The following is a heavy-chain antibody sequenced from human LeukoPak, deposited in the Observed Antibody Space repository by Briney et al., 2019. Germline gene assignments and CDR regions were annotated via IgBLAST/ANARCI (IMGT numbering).Heavy chain of an antibody. J-gene: IGHJ5*02. V-gene: IGHV3-23*01. CDR1: GFTFSSYA. CDR2: ISGSGGIT. Sequence: GGSLRLSCAASGFTFSSYAMSWVRQAPGKGLEWVSAISGSGGITYYADSVKGRFAISRGNSENTLYLQMNSLRAEDTAVYYCAKHDPRRVVITNWFDPWGQGTLVTVSS. CDR3: AKHDPRRVVITNWFDP. D-gene: IGHD3-22*01.